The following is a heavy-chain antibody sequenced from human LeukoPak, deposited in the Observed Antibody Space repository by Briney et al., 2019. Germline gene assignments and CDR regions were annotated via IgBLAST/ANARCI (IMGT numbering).Heavy chain of an antibody. J-gene: IGHJ5*02. CDR2: IRYDGSNK. Sequence: GGALRLSCAAPVFPFSSYVMHSVRQAPGKGLERVAFIRYDGSNKYYADSVKGRFTISRDNAKNSLYLQMNSLRAEDTAVYYCAREGIQLWIKAPFDPWGQGTLVTVSS. D-gene: IGHD5-18*01. V-gene: IGHV3-30*02. CDR1: VFPFSSYV. CDR3: AREGIQLWIKAPFDP.